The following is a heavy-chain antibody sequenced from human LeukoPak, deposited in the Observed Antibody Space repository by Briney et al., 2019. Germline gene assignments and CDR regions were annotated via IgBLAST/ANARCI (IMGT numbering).Heavy chain of an antibody. V-gene: IGHV3-30*02. D-gene: IGHD2-2*01. CDR2: IRYDASNK. CDR1: GFTFSDYY. J-gene: IGHJ6*03. Sequence: GGSLRLSCAASGFTFSDYYMSWIRQAPGKGLEWVAFIRYDASNKYYADSVKGRFTISRDNSKNTLYLQMNSLRPEDTAVYYCAKWGYCSSTTCLAIMDVWGKGTTVTVSS. CDR3: AKWGYCSSTTCLAIMDV.